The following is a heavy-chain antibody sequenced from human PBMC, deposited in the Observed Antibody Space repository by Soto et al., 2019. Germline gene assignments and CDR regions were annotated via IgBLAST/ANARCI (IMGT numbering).Heavy chain of an antibody. CDR1: GYTFTSYD. CDR2: INAGNGNT. Sequence: GASVKVSCKASGYTFTSYDMHWVRQAPGQRLEWMGWINAGNGNTKYSQKFQGRVTITRDTSASTAYMELSSLRSEDTAVYYCARDRRYYGMDVWGQGTTVTVSS. V-gene: IGHV1-3*01. CDR3: ARDRRYYGMDV. J-gene: IGHJ6*02.